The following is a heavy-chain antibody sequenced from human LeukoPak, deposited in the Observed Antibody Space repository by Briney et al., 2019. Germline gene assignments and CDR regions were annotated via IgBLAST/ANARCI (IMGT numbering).Heavy chain of an antibody. CDR2: IYYSGST. CDR3: AGFIAAAGPTY. CDR1: GGSFSGYY. D-gene: IGHD6-13*01. V-gene: IGHV4-34*01. Sequence: SETLSLTCAVYGGSFSGYYWSWIRQPPGKGLEWIGYIYYSGSTYYNPSLKSRVTISVDTSKNQFSLKLSSVTAADTAVYYCAGFIAAAGPTYWGQGTLVTVSS. J-gene: IGHJ4*02.